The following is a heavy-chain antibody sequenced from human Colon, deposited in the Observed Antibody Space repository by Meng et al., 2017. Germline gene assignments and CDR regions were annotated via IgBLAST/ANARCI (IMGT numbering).Heavy chain of an antibody. D-gene: IGHD3-16*01. CDR3: AHRHPGGPVDY. J-gene: IGHJ4*02. V-gene: IGHV2-5*02. CDR2: IYWDDDK. CDR1: GFSLSTSGVG. Sequence: QITLKESGPALVKPTQTLTLTWTFSGFSLSTSGVGVGWIRQPPGKALEWLALIYWDDDKRYSPSLKSRLTITKDTSKNQVVLTMTNMDPVDTATYYCAHRHPGGPVDYWGQGTLVTVSS.